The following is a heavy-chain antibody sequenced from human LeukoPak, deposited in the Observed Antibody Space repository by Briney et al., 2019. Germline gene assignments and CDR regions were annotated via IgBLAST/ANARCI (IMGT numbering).Heavy chain of an antibody. J-gene: IGHJ4*02. D-gene: IGHD6-13*01. CDR2: IYYSGST. V-gene: IGHV4-59*12. CDR3: ARGGSSWYGVGFDY. CDR1: GGSISSYY. Sequence: PSETLSLTCTVSGGSISSYYWSWIRQPPGKGLEWIGYIYYSGSTNYNPSLKSRVTISVDTSKNQFSLKLSSVTAADAAVYYCARGGSSWYGVGFDYWGQGTLATVSS.